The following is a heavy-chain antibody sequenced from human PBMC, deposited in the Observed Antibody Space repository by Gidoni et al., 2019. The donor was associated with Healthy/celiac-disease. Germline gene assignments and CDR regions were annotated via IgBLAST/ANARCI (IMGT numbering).Heavy chain of an antibody. CDR2: INPNSGGT. CDR3: ARLRSGWFADYYFDY. V-gene: IGHV1-2*02. CDR1: GYTFTGYY. D-gene: IGHD6-19*01. Sequence: QVQLVQSGAEVKKPGASVKVSCKASGYTFTGYYIHWVRQAPGQGLELMGWINPNSGGTNDAQKFQGRGTMTRDTSISTAYMELSRLRSDDTAVYYCARLRSGWFADYYFDYWGQGTLVTVSS. J-gene: IGHJ4*02.